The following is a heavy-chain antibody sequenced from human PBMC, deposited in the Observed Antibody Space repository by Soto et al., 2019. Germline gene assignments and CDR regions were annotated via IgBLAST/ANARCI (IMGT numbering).Heavy chain of an antibody. CDR3: ASRSGQLPYYFDY. V-gene: IGHV1-18*01. CDR2: ISANNGNT. CDR1: GYTFSKYG. J-gene: IGHJ4*02. Sequence: EASVKVSCKASGYTFSKYGISWVRQAPGQGLEWMGWISANNGNTNYAQKFQGRVTMTTDTSTSTAYMELRSLRSDDTAVYYCASRSGQLPYYFDYWGQGTLVTVSS. D-gene: IGHD6-6*01.